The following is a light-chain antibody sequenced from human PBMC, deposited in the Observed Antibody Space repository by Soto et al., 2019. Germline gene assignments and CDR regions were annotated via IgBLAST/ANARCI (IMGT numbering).Light chain of an antibody. V-gene: IGKV1-27*01. CDR2: GAS. J-gene: IGKJ3*01. CDR3: QKYDSAPFT. Sequence: DIQMTQSPSSLSASVGDRVTITCRASQGIRDYLAWYQQKPGKAPNLLIYGASSLQSGVPSRFSGSGSGTDFTLTISSLQPEDGATYYCQKYDSAPFTVGPGTRVDI. CDR1: QGIRDY.